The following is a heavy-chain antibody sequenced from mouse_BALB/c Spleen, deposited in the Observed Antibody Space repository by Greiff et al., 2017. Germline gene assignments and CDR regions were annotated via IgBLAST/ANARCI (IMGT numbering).Heavy chain of an antibody. V-gene: IGHV5-6-5*01. Sequence: EVKVVESGGGLVQPGGSLTLSCAASGFTFSSYAMSWVRQTPEKRLEWVASISSGGSTYYPDRVKGRFTIFKDNARNILYLLMSSLRSEDTAMYYCARDNDGYFIAYWGQGTLVTVSA. D-gene: IGHD2-3*01. J-gene: IGHJ3*01. CDR2: ISSGGST. CDR1: GFTFSSYA. CDR3: ARDNDGYFIAY.